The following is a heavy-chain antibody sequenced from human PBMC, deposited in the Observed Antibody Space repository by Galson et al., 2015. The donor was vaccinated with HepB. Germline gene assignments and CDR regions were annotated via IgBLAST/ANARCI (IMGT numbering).Heavy chain of an antibody. CDR3: AKVGYGSGSYGPGDQ. V-gene: IGHV3-30*02. CDR2: IRYDGGNK. D-gene: IGHD3-10*01. J-gene: IGHJ4*02. Sequence: SLRLSCAASGFTFSSYGMHWVRQAPGKGLEWVAFIRYDGGNKYYADSVKGRFTISRDNSKNTLYLQMNSLRAEDTAVYYCAKVGYGSGSYGPGDQWGQGTLVTVSS. CDR1: GFTFSSYG.